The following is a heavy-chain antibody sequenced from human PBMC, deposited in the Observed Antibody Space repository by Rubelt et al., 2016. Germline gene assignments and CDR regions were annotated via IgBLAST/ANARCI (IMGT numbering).Heavy chain of an antibody. V-gene: IGHV4-39*01. D-gene: IGHD1-26*01. CDR1: GDSISSSTYS. Sequence: QLLLQESGPGLVKPSETLSLICTVSGDSISSSTYSWGWLRQPPGKGLEWIGSIYYSGRTYYNPSLKSRVTISVDTSKNQFSLKLTSVTAADTAVHYCARGDRSGSYHFDLWGRGTLVTVSP. J-gene: IGHJ2*01. CDR3: ARGDRSGSYHFDL. CDR2: IYYSGRT.